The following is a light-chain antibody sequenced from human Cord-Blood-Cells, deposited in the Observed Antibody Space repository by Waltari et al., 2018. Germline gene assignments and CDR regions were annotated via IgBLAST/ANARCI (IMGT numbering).Light chain of an antibody. Sequence: QSALTQPASVSGSPGQSITISCTGTSSDVGSYNLVSWYQQHPCKAPKLMIYEGSKRSSGVSNRFSGYKSGNTASLTISGLQAEDEADYYCCSYAGSSTVFGGGTKLTVL. CDR3: CSYAGSSTV. CDR2: EGS. J-gene: IGLJ2*01. CDR1: SSDVGSYNL. V-gene: IGLV2-23*01.